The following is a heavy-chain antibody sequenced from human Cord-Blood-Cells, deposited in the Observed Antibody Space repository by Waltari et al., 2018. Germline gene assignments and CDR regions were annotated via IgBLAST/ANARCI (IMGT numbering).Heavy chain of an antibody. Sequence: LKPSETLSLTCAVYGGSFSGYYWSWIRQPPGKGLEWIGEINHSGSTNYNPSLKSRVTISVDTSKNQFSLKLSSVTAADTAVYYCARVAAAGPSYYFDYWGQGTLVTVSS. CDR1: GGSFSGYY. CDR3: ARVAAAGPSYYFDY. D-gene: IGHD6-13*01. J-gene: IGHJ4*02. CDR2: INHSGST. V-gene: IGHV4-34*01.